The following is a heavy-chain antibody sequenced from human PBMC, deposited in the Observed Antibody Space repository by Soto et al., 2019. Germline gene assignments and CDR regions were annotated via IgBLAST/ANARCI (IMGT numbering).Heavy chain of an antibody. Sequence: GESLKISCKGSGYSFTSYWIGWVRQMPGKGLEWMGIIYPGDSDTRYSPSFQGQVTISADKSISTAYLQWSSLKASDTAMYYCARSLGSSGYYFGSTDYWGQGTLVTVSS. D-gene: IGHD3-22*01. CDR1: GYSFTSYW. CDR2: IYPGDSDT. CDR3: ARSLGSSGYYFGSTDY. J-gene: IGHJ4*02. V-gene: IGHV5-51*01.